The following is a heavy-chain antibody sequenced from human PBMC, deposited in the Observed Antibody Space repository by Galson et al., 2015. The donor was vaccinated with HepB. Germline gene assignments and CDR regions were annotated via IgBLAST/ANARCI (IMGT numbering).Heavy chain of an antibody. Sequence: SLRLSCAASGFIVKSEYMSWVRQAPGKGPEWVSLIYTGGDTFYSDSVKGRFTISRDISKNTLYLQMNSLRADDTAVYYCARNPDGYFGDDYWGQGTLVAVSS. CDR2: IYTGGDT. D-gene: IGHD4-17*01. CDR3: ARNPDGYFGDDY. CDR1: GFIVKSEY. V-gene: IGHV3-53*01. J-gene: IGHJ4*02.